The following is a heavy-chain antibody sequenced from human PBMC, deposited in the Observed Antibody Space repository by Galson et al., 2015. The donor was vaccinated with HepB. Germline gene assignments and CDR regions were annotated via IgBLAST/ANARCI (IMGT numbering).Heavy chain of an antibody. J-gene: IGHJ4*02. V-gene: IGHV3-72*01. CDR2: VRHKARRYTT. CDR1: GFTFSDYY. CDR3: SRTLPGIDLDY. Sequence: SLRLSCAASGFTFSDYYMEWVRQAPGKGLGWVGRVRHKARRYTTDYVASVEGRFTISRDDSKNSLYLRMDSLKTEDTAVYYCSRTLPGIDLDYWGQGTLVTVSS. D-gene: IGHD3-3*02.